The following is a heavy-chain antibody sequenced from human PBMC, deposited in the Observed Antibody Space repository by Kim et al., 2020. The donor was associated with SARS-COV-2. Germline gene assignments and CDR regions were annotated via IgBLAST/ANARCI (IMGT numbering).Heavy chain of an antibody. CDR2: INHSGST. D-gene: IGHD6-19*01. J-gene: IGHJ6*02. Sequence: SETLSLTCAVYGGSFSGYYWSWIRQPPGKGLEWIGEINHSGSTNYNPSLKSRVTISVDTSKNQFSLKLSSVTAADTAVYYCARGRHLSQWLVPHGYYYYGMDVWGQGTTVTVSS. CDR3: ARGRHLSQWLVPHGYYYYGMDV. V-gene: IGHV4-34*01. CDR1: GGSFSGYY.